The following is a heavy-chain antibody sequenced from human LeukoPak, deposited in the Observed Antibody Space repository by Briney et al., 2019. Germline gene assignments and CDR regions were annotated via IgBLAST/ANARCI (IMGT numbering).Heavy chain of an antibody. CDR1: GFTFSSYW. V-gene: IGHV3-74*01. D-gene: IGHD6-13*01. J-gene: IGHJ4*02. CDR3: AREFLAAAGIPFDY. Sequence: PGGSLRLSCPASGFTFSSYWMHWVRQVPGKGLVWVSRISSDGSSTSYADSVKGRFTISRDNAKNTLYLQMSSLRAEDTAVYFCAREFLAAAGIPFDYWGQGTLVTVSS. CDR2: ISSDGSST.